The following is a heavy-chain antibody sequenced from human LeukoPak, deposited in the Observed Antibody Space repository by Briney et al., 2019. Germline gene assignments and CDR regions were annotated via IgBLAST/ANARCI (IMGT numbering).Heavy chain of an antibody. CDR3: ARENCSSTSCYFDY. Sequence: TSETLSLTCTVSGGSISSYYWSWIRQPPGKGLEWIGYIYYSGSTNYNPSLKSRVTISVDTSKNQFSLKLSSVTAADTAVYYCARENCSSTSCYFDYWGQGTLVTVSS. D-gene: IGHD2-2*01. CDR1: GGSISSYY. V-gene: IGHV4-59*01. CDR2: IYYSGST. J-gene: IGHJ4*02.